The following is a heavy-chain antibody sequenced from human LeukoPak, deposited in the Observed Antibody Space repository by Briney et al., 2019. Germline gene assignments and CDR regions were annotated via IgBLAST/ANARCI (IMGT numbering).Heavy chain of an antibody. CDR3: ARVGYCSTTSCYWRAFDY. CDR1: RFTFSVHW. J-gene: IGHJ4*02. V-gene: IGHV3-74*01. D-gene: IGHD2-2*01. CDR2: INPDESDK. Sequence: GGSLRLSCAASRFTFSVHWMHWVRQAPGKGLEWVSRINPDESDKAYADSVKGRFTISRDNTKNSLYLQMNSLRAEDTAVYYCARVGYCSTTSCYWRAFDYWGQGTLVTVSS.